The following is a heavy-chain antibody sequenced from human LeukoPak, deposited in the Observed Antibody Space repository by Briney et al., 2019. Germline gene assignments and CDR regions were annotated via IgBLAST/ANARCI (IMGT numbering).Heavy chain of an antibody. Sequence: GASVEVSCKASGYTFTGYYMHWVRQAPGQGLEWMGWINPNSGGTNYAQKFQGRVTMTRDTSISTAYMELSRLRSDDTAVYYCARGGIGAYYDSPMDVWGQGTTVTVSS. D-gene: IGHD3-3*01. V-gene: IGHV1-2*02. CDR2: INPNSGGT. CDR1: GYTFTGYY. J-gene: IGHJ6*02. CDR3: ARGGIGAYYDSPMDV.